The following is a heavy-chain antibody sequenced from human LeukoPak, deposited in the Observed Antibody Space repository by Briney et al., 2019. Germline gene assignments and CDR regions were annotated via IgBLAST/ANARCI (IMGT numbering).Heavy chain of an antibody. J-gene: IGHJ4*02. D-gene: IGHD3-10*01. CDR2: ISSSGSTI. V-gene: IGHV3-48*03. CDR1: GFTFSSYE. Sequence: PGGSLRLSCAAFGFTFSSYEMNWVRQAPGKGLEWVSYISSSGSTIYYADSVKGRFTISRDNSKNTLYLQMNSLRAEDTAVYYCAKADTYYYGSGSPGLNYWGQGTLVTVSS. CDR3: AKADTYYYGSGSPGLNY.